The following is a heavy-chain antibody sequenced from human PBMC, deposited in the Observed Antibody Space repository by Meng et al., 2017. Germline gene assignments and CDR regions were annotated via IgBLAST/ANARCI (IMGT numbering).Heavy chain of an antibody. CDR1: GFTFSSCA. J-gene: IGHJ4*02. V-gene: IGHV3-30*01. CDR2: ISYDGSNK. CDR3: ASMGY. Sequence: LVVSGGGLVQPWWSLRLSCAASGFTFSSCAIHWVRQAPGKGLEWVAVISYDGSNKYYADSVKGRFTISRDNSKHTLYLQMNSLRAEYTAVYYCASMGYWGQGTLVTASS. D-gene: IGHD3-10*01.